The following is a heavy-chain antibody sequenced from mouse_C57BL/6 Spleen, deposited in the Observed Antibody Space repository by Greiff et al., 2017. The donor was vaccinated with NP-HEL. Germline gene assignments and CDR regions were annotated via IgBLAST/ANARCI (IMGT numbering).Heavy chain of an antibody. J-gene: IGHJ4*01. CDR3: ARQDPNYYGSSYDAMDY. Sequence: EVKLVESGGGLVKPGGSLKLSCAASGFTFSDYGMHWVRQAPEKGLEWVAYISSGSSTIYYADTVKGRFTISRDNAKNTLFLQMTSLRSEDTAMYYCARQDPNYYGSSYDAMDYWGQGTSVTVAS. CDR2: ISSGSSTI. CDR1: GFTFSDYG. V-gene: IGHV5-17*01. D-gene: IGHD1-1*01.